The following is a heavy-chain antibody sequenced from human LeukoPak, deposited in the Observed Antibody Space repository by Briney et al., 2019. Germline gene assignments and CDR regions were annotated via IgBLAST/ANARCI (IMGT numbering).Heavy chain of an antibody. D-gene: IGHD2-2*01. CDR2: INPNSGGT. CDR1: GNTFTGYY. J-gene: IGHJ5*02. CDR3: ARGQYCSSTSCYNNWFDP. Sequence: ASVKVSCKASGNTFTGYYMHWVRQAPGQGLEWMGWINPNSGGTNYAQKFQGRVTMTRDTSISTAYMELSRLRSDDTAVYYCARGQYCSSTSCYNNWFDPWGQGTLVTVSS. V-gene: IGHV1-2*02.